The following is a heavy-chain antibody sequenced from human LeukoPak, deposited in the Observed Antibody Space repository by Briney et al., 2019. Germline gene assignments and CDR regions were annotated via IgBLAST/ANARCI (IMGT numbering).Heavy chain of an antibody. D-gene: IGHD2/OR15-2a*01. CDR2: IYSGDSDT. Sequence: GESLKISFKGSGYSFTSYWNGWVPQIPGKGLGGIGIIYSGDSDTRYSPSFQGQVTFPAHKSISTAYLQWSSLKASDTAMHYCARHRSSMGSLDYWGQGTLVTVSS. J-gene: IGHJ4*02. V-gene: IGHV5-51*01. CDR1: GYSFTSYW. CDR3: ARHRSSMGSLDY.